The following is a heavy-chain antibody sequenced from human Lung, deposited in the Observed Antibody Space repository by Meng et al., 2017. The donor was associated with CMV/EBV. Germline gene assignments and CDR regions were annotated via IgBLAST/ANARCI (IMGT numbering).Heavy chain of an antibody. V-gene: IGHV1-2*02. Sequence: ASVKVSXKASGYTFTDYRMHCVRQAPGQGLEWMGWISPNNGGTNYAQRFQGRVTMTRDTSIRTACMELNRLTDDDTAMYYSASKMYYDFWGDYRVSEGVDRFNIWGQGTLVTVSS. D-gene: IGHD3-3*01. CDR1: GYTFTDYR. J-gene: IGHJ3*02. CDR3: ASKMYYDFWGDYRVSEGVDRFNI. CDR2: ISPNNGGT.